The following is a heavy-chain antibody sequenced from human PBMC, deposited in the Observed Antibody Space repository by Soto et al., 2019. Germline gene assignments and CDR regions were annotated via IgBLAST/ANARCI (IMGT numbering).Heavy chain of an antibody. CDR1: GFTFNAYA. V-gene: IGHV3-23*01. CDR3: ARVASDYINSVYN. CDR2: IGGSGGNR. Sequence: EVQLLESGGGLVQPGGSLRLSCAASGFTFNAYAMTWVRQAPGKGLEWVSAIGGSGGNRYYADSVRGRFTISRDNSKDTVDLQMNSLRVEDTAVYYWARVASDYINSVYNWGQGILVTVSS. D-gene: IGHD4-4*01. J-gene: IGHJ4*02.